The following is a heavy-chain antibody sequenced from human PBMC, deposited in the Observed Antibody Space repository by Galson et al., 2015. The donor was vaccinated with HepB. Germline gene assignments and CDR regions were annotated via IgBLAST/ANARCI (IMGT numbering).Heavy chain of an antibody. CDR2: IDPSDSYT. D-gene: IGHD4-17*01. Sequence: QSGAEVKKTGESLRISCKGSGYSFTSYWISWVRQMPGKGLEWMGRIDPSDSYTNYSPSFQGHVTISAGKSIGTAYLQWSSLKASDTAMYYCARHGYGDYDSCAFDIWFQGTMVTVSA. CDR3: ARHGYGDYDSCAFDI. CDR1: GYSFTSYW. V-gene: IGHV5-10-1*01. J-gene: IGHJ3*02.